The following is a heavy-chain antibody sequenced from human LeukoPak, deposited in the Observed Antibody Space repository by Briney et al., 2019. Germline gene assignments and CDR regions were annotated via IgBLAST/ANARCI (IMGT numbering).Heavy chain of an antibody. CDR3: ATYRQVLLPFES. CDR1: GYTFSGHY. V-gene: IGHV1-2*02. Sequence: GASVKVSCKASGYTFSGHYMHWVRQAPGQGLEWLGWINPITGDTKYAQKFQGSVTMTRDTSISTVYMELSGLTSDDTAIYYCATYRQVLLPFESWGQRTLVTVSS. D-gene: IGHD2-8*02. CDR2: INPITGDT. J-gene: IGHJ4*02.